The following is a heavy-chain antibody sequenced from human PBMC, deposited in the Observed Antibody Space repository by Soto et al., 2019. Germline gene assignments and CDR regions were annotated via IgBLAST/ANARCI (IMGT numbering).Heavy chain of an antibody. D-gene: IGHD3-10*01. CDR3: AKDRRSISGAEY. CDR2: ISGIGAT. CDR1: GFTFSTYG. Sequence: PGGSLRLSCATSGFTFSTYGMTWVRQAPGKGLEWVSSISGIGATYYADSVKGRFTISRDNSKNTVYLQMNNLRAEETAVYYCAKDRRSISGAEYWGQGTQVTVSS. J-gene: IGHJ4*02. V-gene: IGHV3-23*01.